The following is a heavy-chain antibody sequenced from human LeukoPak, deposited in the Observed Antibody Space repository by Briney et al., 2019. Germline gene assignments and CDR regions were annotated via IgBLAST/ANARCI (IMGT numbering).Heavy chain of an antibody. CDR1: GFTFSSYS. Sequence: GGSLRLSCVASGFTFSSYSMKWVRQAPGKGLEWVSSISSSSSYIDYADSVKGRFTISRDNAKNSLYLQMRSLRADDTAVYYCASLYSGYGLFDYWGQGTLVTVSS. J-gene: IGHJ4*02. CDR3: ASLYSGYGLFDY. V-gene: IGHV3-21*04. D-gene: IGHD5-12*01. CDR2: ISSSSSYI.